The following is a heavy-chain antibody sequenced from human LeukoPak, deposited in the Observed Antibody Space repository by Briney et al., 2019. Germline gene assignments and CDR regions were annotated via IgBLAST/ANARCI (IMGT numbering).Heavy chain of an antibody. CDR1: GFTFSDTW. Sequence: GGSLRLSCAASGFTFSDTWMHWVRQVPGKGLVWVSRIRGDGSDARYAESVKGRFTISRDNAKNTLYLQTNSLRDEDTAAYYCARDWFHAIDYWGQGTLVTVSS. CDR2: IRGDGSDA. V-gene: IGHV3-74*01. J-gene: IGHJ4*02. CDR3: ARDWFHAIDY. D-gene: IGHD2/OR15-2a*01.